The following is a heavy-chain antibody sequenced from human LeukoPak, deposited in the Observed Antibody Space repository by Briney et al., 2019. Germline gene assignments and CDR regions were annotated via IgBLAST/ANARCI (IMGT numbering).Heavy chain of an antibody. CDR2: VSSSSSTI. D-gene: IGHD3-3*01. V-gene: IGHV3-48*02. J-gene: IGHJ4*02. Sequence: GGSLRLSCAASGFTFSSYSMNWVRQAPGKGLEWVSYVSSSSSTIYYADSVKGRFTISRDNAKNSPYLQMNSLRDEDTAVYYCAREFGVVIINYFDYWGQGTLVTVSS. CDR3: AREFGVVIINYFDY. CDR1: GFTFSSYS.